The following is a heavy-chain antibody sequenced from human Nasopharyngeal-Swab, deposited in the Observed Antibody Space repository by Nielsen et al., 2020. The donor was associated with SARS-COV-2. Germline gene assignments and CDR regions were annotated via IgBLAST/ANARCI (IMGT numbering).Heavy chain of an antibody. D-gene: IGHD3-3*01. CDR2: ISSSGSTI. Sequence: GESLKISCAASGFTFSSYEMNWVRQAPGKGLEWVSYISSSGSTIYYADSVKGRFTISRDNAKNSLYLQMNSLRAEDTAVYYCARSHTSITIFGVVTYYGMDVWGQGTTVTASS. CDR1: GFTFSSYE. CDR3: ARSHTSITIFGVVTYYGMDV. V-gene: IGHV3-48*03. J-gene: IGHJ6*02.